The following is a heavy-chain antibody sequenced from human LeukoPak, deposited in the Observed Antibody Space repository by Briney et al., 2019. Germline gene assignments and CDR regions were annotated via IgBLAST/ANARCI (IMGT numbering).Heavy chain of an antibody. D-gene: IGHD3-22*01. CDR2: INPNIGDT. V-gene: IGHV1-2*02. CDR3: ARSSGFFYYFDY. Sequence: ASVKVSCKASGYALTGYYFHWVRQAPGQGLEWMGWINPNIGDTNYAEKFQGRVTLTRDTSINIAYMELSRLASVDTAVYYCARSSGFFYYFDYWGQGTLVTVSS. CDR1: GYALTGYY. J-gene: IGHJ4*02.